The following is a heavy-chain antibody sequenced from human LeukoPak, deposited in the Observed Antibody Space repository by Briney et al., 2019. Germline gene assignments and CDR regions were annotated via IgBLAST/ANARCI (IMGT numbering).Heavy chain of an antibody. CDR3: ARDVIVGATTGPNY. Sequence: GSVKVSCKASGYTFTDYYLHWLRQAPGQGLEWMGWINPNSVGTKSAQKFQGRVTMTRDMSINTAYMELSRVRYDDTALYYCARDVIVGATTGPNYWGQGTLVTVS. V-gene: IGHV1-2*02. CDR2: INPNSVGT. CDR1: GYTFTDYY. D-gene: IGHD1-26*01. J-gene: IGHJ4*02.